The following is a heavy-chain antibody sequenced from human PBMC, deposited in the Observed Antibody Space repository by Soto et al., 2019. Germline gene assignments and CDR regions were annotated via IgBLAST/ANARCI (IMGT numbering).Heavy chain of an antibody. CDR2: IYPGDSDT. D-gene: IGHD3-22*01. V-gene: IGHV5-51*01. CDR3: ARGYYYDSSGYYYHFFDY. Sequence: PGESLKISCKGSGYSFTSYWIGWVRQMPWKGLEWMGIIYPGDSDTRYSPSFQGQVTISADKSISTAYLQWSSLKASDTAMYYCARGYYYDSSGYYYHFFDYWGQGTLVTVSS. CDR1: GYSFTSYW. J-gene: IGHJ4*02.